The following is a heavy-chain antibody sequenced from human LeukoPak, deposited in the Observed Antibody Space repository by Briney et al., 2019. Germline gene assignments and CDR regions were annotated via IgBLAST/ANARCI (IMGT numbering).Heavy chain of an antibody. Sequence: ASVKVSCKASGYTFSDHGFSWVRQAPGQGLEWMGWISAYNGNRKYAQKFQDRVSMTTETSTNTAYMEMRSLEFDDTAVYYCVRVSSASWYLIDYWGQGTLVTVSS. CDR2: ISAYNGNR. CDR3: VRVSSASWYLIDY. J-gene: IGHJ4*02. D-gene: IGHD2-2*01. V-gene: IGHV1-18*01. CDR1: GYTFSDHG.